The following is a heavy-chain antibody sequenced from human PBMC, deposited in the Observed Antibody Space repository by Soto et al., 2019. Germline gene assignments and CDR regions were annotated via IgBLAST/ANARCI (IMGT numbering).Heavy chain of an antibody. CDR1: GFTFSSYW. Sequence: EVQLVESGGGLVQPGGSLRLSCAASGFTFSSYWMSWVRQAPGKGLEWVANIKQDGSEKYYVDSVKGRFTISRDNAKNPLYLEMNRLRAGGTGCDYLWGGGVNTHTREIGTWLSSVGNDLRGQGTLVTVSS. CDR3: WGGGVNTHTREIGTWLSSVGNDL. CDR2: IKQDGSEK. D-gene: IGHD3-3*01. J-gene: IGHJ5*02. V-gene: IGHV3-7*01.